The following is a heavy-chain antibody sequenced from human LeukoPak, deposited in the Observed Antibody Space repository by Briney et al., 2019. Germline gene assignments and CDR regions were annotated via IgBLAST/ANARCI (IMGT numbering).Heavy chain of an antibody. J-gene: IGHJ6*03. Sequence: SETLSLTCTVSGGSISSGSYYWSWIRQPPGKGLEWIGYIYYSGSTNYNPSLKSRVTISVDTSKNQFSLKLSSVTAADTAVYYCARVKVPAAISYYYYYMDVWGKGTTVTVSS. CDR1: GGSISSGSYY. V-gene: IGHV4-61*01. CDR3: ARVKVPAAISYYYYYMDV. CDR2: IYYSGST. D-gene: IGHD2-2*01.